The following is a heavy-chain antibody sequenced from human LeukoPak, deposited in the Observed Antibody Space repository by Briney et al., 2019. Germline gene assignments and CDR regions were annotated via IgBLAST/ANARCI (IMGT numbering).Heavy chain of an antibody. V-gene: IGHV4-34*01. Sequence: SETLSLTCAVYGGSFSGYYWSWIRQPPGKGLEWIGEINHSGSTNYNPSLKSRVTISVDTSKNQFSLKLSSVTAADTAVYYCARVGLYYFDSSGYYNPDGFDIWGQGTMVTVSS. CDR3: ARVGLYYFDSSGYYNPDGFDI. CDR1: GGSFSGYY. CDR2: INHSGST. D-gene: IGHD3-22*01. J-gene: IGHJ3*02.